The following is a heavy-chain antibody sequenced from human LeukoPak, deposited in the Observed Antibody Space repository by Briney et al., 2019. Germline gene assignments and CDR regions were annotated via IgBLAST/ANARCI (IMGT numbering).Heavy chain of an antibody. Sequence: PGGSLRLSCAASGFTFSGSALHWVRQASGKGLEWVGRIRSTANGYATAYAASVKGRFTISRDNSKNTLYLQMNSLRAEDTAVYYCAKGDSSGYRGGYQNPWGQGTLVTVSS. CDR2: IRSTANGYAT. J-gene: IGHJ5*02. V-gene: IGHV3-73*01. CDR3: AKGDSSGYRGGYQNP. D-gene: IGHD3-22*01. CDR1: GFTFSGSA.